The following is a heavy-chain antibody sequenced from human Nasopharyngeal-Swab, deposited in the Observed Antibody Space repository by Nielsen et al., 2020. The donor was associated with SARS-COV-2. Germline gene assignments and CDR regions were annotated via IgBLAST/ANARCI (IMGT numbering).Heavy chain of an antibody. V-gene: IGHV3-23*01. J-gene: IGHJ4*02. D-gene: IGHD1-26*01. CDR1: GFTFNNYN. CDR3: VKQAQQYSGTYFDY. Sequence: GESLKISCTASGFTFNNYNFNWVRQAPGKGLEWVSAISGSGFDTYYADSVKGRFTISRDNSKNTLYLQMDSLRAEETALYYCVKQAQQYSGTYFDYWGQGTLVTVSS. CDR2: ISGSGFDT.